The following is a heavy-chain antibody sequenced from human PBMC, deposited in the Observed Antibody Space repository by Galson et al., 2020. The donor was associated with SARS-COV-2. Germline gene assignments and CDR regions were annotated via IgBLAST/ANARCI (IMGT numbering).Heavy chain of an antibody. D-gene: IGHD1-1*01. Sequence: GESLEISCKTSGYKFSNYWIAWVRQTPGKGLDWMGIIYPGDSNVIYSPSFQGQVTISTDKSISTAYLQWSSLRASDTAIYYCTTYQHLGAFDFWGQGTLVTVSS. V-gene: IGHV5-51*01. CDR1: GYKFSNYW. J-gene: IGHJ4*02. CDR2: IYPGDSNV. CDR3: TTYQHLGAFDF.